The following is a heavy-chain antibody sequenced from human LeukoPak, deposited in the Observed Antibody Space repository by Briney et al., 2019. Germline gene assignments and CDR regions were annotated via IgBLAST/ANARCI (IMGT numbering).Heavy chain of an antibody. Sequence: ASVKVSCKASGGTFSSYAISWVRQAPGQGLEWMGGIIPIFGTANYAQKFQGRVTMTRDTSISTAYMELSRLRSDDTAVYYCARDTSIVVVPALDYWGQGTLVTVSS. CDR1: GGTFSSYA. J-gene: IGHJ4*02. D-gene: IGHD2-2*01. CDR3: ARDTSIVVVPALDY. V-gene: IGHV1-69*05. CDR2: IIPIFGTA.